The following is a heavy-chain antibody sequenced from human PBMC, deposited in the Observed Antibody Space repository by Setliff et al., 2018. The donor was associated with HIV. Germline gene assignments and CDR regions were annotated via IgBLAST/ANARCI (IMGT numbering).Heavy chain of an antibody. J-gene: IGHJ4*02. CDR2: ISAYNDNT. CDR1: GYTFTSYG. V-gene: IGHV1-18*01. CDR3: AKRKGNYDYYFDY. Sequence: ASVKVSCKASGYTFTSYGISWVRQAPGQGLEWMGWISAYNDNTNYAQKLQGRVTMTRDTSVSTAYMELSRLRSDDTAVYYCAKRKGNYDYYFDYWGQGTLVTVSS. D-gene: IGHD4-4*01.